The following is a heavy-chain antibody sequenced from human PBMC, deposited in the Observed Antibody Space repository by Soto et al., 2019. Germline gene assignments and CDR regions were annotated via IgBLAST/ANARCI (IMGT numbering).Heavy chain of an antibody. Sequence: LSVSCAASGFTFISYGMHWVRQAPGNGLEWVAVISYDGSNKYYADSVKGRFTISRDNSKNTLYLQMNSLRAEDTAVYYCAKDLRILAVDGPLQYWGQGTLVNVS. D-gene: IGHD6-19*01. V-gene: IGHV3-30*18. CDR3: AKDLRILAVDGPLQY. CDR2: ISYDGSNK. CDR1: GFTFISYG. J-gene: IGHJ4*02.